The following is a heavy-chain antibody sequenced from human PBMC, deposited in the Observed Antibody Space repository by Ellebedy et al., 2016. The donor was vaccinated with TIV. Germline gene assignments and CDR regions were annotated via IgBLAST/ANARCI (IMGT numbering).Heavy chain of an antibody. J-gene: IGHJ3*02. Sequence: MPLETLSLTCTVSGYSISSGYYWGWIRQPPGKGLEWIGSIYHSGSTYYNPSLKSRVTISVDTSKNQFSLKLSTVTAEDTAVYYCARNGCKRWLPNAFDIWGQGKMVTVSS. CDR1: GYSISSGYY. D-gene: IGHD5-24*01. V-gene: IGHV4-38-2*02. CDR3: ARNGCKRWLPNAFDI. CDR2: IYHSGST.